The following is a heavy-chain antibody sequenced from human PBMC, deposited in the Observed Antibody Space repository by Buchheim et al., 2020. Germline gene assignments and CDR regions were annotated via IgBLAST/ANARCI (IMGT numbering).Heavy chain of an antibody. CDR3: GRVTLGATGLDS. D-gene: IGHD1-26*01. CDR1: GFTFSSHW. V-gene: IGHV3-74*01. CDR2: ISGDGSGI. J-gene: IGHJ4*02. Sequence: EVQLVESGGGLVQPGGSLRLSCAASGFTFSSHWMQWVRQGPGEGLVWVSRISGDGSGITYADSVRGRFTISRDNAKSTLYLQMNSLRAEDTAVDYCGRVTLGATGLDSWGQGT.